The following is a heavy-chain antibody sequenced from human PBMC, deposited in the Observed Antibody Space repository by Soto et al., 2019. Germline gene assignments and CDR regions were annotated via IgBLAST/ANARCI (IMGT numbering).Heavy chain of an antibody. J-gene: IGHJ4*02. D-gene: IGHD4-17*01. CDR2: IYHSGSA. CDR1: GYSINSGYY. Sequence: SETLSLTCAVSGYSINSGYYWGWIRQPPGKGLEWIGTIYHSGSAYYNPSLKSRVTISVDTSKNQFSMKLNSVTAADTAVYYCARALDYGDFAFDSWGQGTLVTVSS. V-gene: IGHV4-38-2*01. CDR3: ARALDYGDFAFDS.